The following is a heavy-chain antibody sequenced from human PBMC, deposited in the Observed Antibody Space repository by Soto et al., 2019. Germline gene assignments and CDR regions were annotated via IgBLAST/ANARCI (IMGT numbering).Heavy chain of an antibody. CDR2: IDNDGSAT. J-gene: IGHJ4*02. CDR1: GFTFNIYW. Sequence: PGGSLRLSCVASGFTFNIYWMHWVRQAPGKGLEWVSRIDNDGSATTYADSVKGRFTISRDNAKNTLFLQMNTLRVDDTAVYYCARDNWNSYRGQGTLVTVSS. CDR3: ARDNWNSY. V-gene: IGHV3-74*01. D-gene: IGHD1-1*01.